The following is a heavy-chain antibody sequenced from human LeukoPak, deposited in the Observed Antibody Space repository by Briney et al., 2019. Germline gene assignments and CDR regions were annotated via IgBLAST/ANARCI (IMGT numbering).Heavy chain of an antibody. CDR2: IYHSGST. D-gene: IGHD5-18*01. Sequence: SETLSLTCAVSGYSISSGYYWGWIRQPPGKGLEWIGSIYHSGSTYYNPSLKSRVTISVDTPKNQFSLKLSSVTAADTAVYYCARSNYGYPDYWGQGTLVTVSS. CDR1: GYSISSGYY. J-gene: IGHJ4*02. CDR3: ARSNYGYPDY. V-gene: IGHV4-38-2*01.